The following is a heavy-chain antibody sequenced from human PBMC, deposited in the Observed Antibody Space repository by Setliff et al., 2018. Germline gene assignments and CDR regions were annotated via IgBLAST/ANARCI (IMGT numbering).Heavy chain of an antibody. CDR2: IITNTGKT. CDR3: ARDLDYQYYYETSGRDAFDI. D-gene: IGHD3-22*01. Sequence: ASVKVSCKASGYTFTNYGFTWVRQAPGQGLEWMGMIITNTGKTSYPKKFQGRVTMTTDTYTSTAYMELRSLRSDDTAVYYCARDLDYQYYYETSGRDAFDIWGLGTMVTVSS. CDR1: GYTFTNYG. J-gene: IGHJ3*02. V-gene: IGHV1-18*01.